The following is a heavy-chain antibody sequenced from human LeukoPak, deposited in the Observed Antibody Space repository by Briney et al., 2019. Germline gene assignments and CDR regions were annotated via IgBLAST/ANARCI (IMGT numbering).Heavy chain of an antibody. Sequence: ASVKVSCKASGGTFSSYAISWVRQAPGQRLEWMGWINAGNGNTKYSQKFQGRVTITRDTSASTAYMELSSLRSEDTAVYYCARGQPGVAAAGNLDYWGQGTLVTVSS. V-gene: IGHV1-3*01. CDR1: GGTFSSYA. J-gene: IGHJ4*02. CDR2: INAGNGNT. CDR3: ARGQPGVAAAGNLDY. D-gene: IGHD6-13*01.